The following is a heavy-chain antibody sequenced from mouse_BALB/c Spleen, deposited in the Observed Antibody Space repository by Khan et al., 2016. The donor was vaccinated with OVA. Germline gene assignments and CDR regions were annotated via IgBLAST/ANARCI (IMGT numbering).Heavy chain of an antibody. CDR1: KFSLKNYG. J-gene: IGHJ4*01. CDR2: ILSDGTT. Sequence: HVQPQESGPGLAAPSQSLSITCTFSKFSLKNYGVHFTRHPTRKGQQWLVEILSDGTTTYNASLKTRLTITKDKSQSQVFLKMNSPPTDDTAIYFCARITYLHSNIMDYWGQGTSVTVSS. D-gene: IGHD2-10*01. CDR3: ARITYLHSNIMDY. V-gene: IGHV2-6*02.